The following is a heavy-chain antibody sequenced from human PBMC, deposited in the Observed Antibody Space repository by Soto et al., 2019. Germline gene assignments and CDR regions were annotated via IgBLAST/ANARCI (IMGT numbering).Heavy chain of an antibody. J-gene: IGHJ5*02. Sequence: PGGSLRLSCAASGFTFSSYAMSWARQAPGKGLEWVSAIRGSGGTTFYADSVKGRFTISRDNAKNSLYLQMNSLRAEDTAVYYCARHPERIAQIGWFDPWGQGTLVTVSS. CDR2: IRGSGGTT. CDR3: ARHPERIAQIGWFDP. V-gene: IGHV3-23*01. CDR1: GFTFSSYA. D-gene: IGHD6-13*01.